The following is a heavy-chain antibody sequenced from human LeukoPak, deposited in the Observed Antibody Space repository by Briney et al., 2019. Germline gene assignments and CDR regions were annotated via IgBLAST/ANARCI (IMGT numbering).Heavy chain of an antibody. CDR3: ARVGSSSPTAFDY. J-gene: IGHJ4*02. V-gene: IGHV3-48*01. Sequence: GGSLRLSCAASGFTFSSYSMNWVRQAPGKGLEWVSYISSSSTIYYADSVKGRFTISRDNAKNSLYLQMNSLRAEDTAVYYCARVGSSSPTAFDYWGQGTLVTVSS. CDR1: GFTFSSYS. CDR2: ISSSSTI. D-gene: IGHD6-6*01.